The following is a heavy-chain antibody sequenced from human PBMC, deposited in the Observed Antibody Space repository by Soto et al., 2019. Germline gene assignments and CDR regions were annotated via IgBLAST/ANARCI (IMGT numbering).Heavy chain of an antibody. J-gene: IGHJ4*02. Sequence: GESLKISCAASGFTFSSYAMSWVRQAPGKGLEWVSAISGSGGSTYYAASVKGRFTISRDNSKNTLYLQMNILRAEDTAVYCCAKDPKYSSSYPFDYWGQGTLVTVSS. CDR3: AKDPKYSSSYPFDY. CDR1: GFTFSSYA. D-gene: IGHD6-6*01. CDR2: ISGSGGST. V-gene: IGHV3-23*01.